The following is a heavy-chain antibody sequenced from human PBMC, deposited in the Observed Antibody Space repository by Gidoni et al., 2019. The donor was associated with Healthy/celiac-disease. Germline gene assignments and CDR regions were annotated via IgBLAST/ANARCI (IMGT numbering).Heavy chain of an antibody. CDR2: ISYDGSNK. Sequence: QVQLVESGGGVVQPGRSLRLSCAASGFTFSSYAMHWVRQAPGKGLEWVAVISYDGSNKYDADSVKGRFTISRDNSKNTLYLQMNSLRAEDTAVYYCARVSSSGYYYPGDYYYYYGMDVWGQGTTVTVSS. CDR1: GFTFSSYA. CDR3: ARVSSSGYYYPGDYYYYYGMDV. V-gene: IGHV3-30*01. J-gene: IGHJ6*02. D-gene: IGHD3-22*01.